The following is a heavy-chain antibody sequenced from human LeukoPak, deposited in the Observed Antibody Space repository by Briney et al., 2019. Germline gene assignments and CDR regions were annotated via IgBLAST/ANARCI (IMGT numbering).Heavy chain of an antibody. CDR2: IYHSGST. Sequence: SETLSLTCTVSGYSISSGYYWGWIRPPPGKGLEWIGSIYHSGSTYYNPSLKSRVTISVDTSKNQFSLKLSSVTAADTAVYYCARDHGGRFPYNWFDPWGQGTLVTVSS. V-gene: IGHV4-38-2*02. CDR3: ARDHGGRFPYNWFDP. D-gene: IGHD3-3*01. CDR1: GYSISSGYY. J-gene: IGHJ5*02.